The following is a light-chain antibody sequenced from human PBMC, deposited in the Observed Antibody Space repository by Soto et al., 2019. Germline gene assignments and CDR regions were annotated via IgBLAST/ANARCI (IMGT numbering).Light chain of an antibody. J-gene: IGKJ3*01. CDR2: AAS. Sequence: IQMTPYQSSLSSSVGDRVTITCRASQGIRNDLGWYQQKPGKAPKLLIYAASSLQSGVPSRFSGSGSGTDFTLTISSLQPEDFATYYCQQSYITPLTFGPGTKVDIK. CDR3: QQSYITPLT. V-gene: IGKV1-39*01. CDR1: QGIRND.